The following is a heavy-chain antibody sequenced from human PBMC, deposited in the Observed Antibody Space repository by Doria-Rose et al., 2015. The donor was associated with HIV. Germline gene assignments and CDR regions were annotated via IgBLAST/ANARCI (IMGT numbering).Heavy chain of an antibody. Sequence: SLTCTVSGGSISNYYWAWIRQPPGKGLEWIGYIYYSGSTSYNPSLKSRVIISVDTSKNQFSLRLSSVTAADRAAYYCARGVGPALDYWGQGTLVTVSS. V-gene: IGHV4-59*01. CDR1: GGSISNYY. J-gene: IGHJ4*02. CDR3: ARGVGPALDY. CDR2: IYYSGST.